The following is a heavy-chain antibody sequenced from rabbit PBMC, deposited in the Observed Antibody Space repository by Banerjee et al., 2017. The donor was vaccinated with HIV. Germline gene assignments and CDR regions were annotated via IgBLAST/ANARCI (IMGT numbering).Heavy chain of an antibody. CDR1: GFSFSSSYY. CDR3: ARGTSSSGYYMGL. D-gene: IGHD1-1*01. CDR2: IATSSGNT. V-gene: IGHV1S40*01. J-gene: IGHJ4*01. Sequence: QSLEESGGDLVKPGASLTLTCTASGFSFSSSYYMCWVRQAPGKGLEWIACIATSSGNTYYATWAKGRFTISKTSSTTVTLQMTSLTAADTATYFCARGTSSSGYYMGLWGPGTLVTVS.